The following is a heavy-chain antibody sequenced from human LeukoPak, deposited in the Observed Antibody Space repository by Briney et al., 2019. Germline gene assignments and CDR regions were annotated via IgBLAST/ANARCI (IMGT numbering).Heavy chain of an antibody. J-gene: IGHJ4*02. CDR2: IYYSGST. D-gene: IGHD3-22*01. CDR1: GGSISSGDYY. CDR3: AGGRITMITYFDY. Sequence: PSQTLSLTCTVSGGSISSGDYYWSWLRQPPGKGLEWVGYIYYSGSTYYNPSLKSRVITSVDTTKNQSSLKLSSGTAAAAAVYYCAGGRITMITYFDYWGQGTLVTVSS. V-gene: IGHV4-30-4*08.